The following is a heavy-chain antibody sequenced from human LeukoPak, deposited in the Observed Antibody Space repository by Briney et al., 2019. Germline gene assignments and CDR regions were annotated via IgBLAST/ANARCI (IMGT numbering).Heavy chain of an antibody. CDR3: ARAPNYYGSGSYGWFDP. J-gene: IGHJ5*02. CDR2: IYHSGST. D-gene: IGHD3-10*01. Sequence: PSETLSLTCAVSGGSISSGGYSWSWIRQPPGTGLEWIGYIYHSGSTYYNPSLKSRVTISVDRSKNQFSLKLSSVTAADTAVYYCARAPNYYGSGSYGWFDPWGQGTLVTVSS. CDR1: GGSISSGGYS. V-gene: IGHV4-30-2*01.